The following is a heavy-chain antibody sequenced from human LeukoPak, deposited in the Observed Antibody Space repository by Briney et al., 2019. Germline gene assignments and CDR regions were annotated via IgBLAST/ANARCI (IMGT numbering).Heavy chain of an antibody. Sequence: SVKVSCKASGFTFTSSAVQWVRQARGQRLEWIGWIVVGSGNTNYAQKFQERVTITRDMSTSTAYMELSSLSSEDTAVYYCAAGVIPFGGVIVSLGFDYCGQGTLVTVSS. CDR3: AAGVIPFGGVIVSLGFDY. CDR1: GFTFTSSA. J-gene: IGHJ4*02. V-gene: IGHV1-58*01. D-gene: IGHD3-16*02. CDR2: IVVGSGNT.